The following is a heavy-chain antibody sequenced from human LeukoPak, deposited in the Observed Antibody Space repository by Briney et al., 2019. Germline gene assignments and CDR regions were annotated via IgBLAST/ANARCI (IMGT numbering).Heavy chain of an antibody. D-gene: IGHD3-22*01. Sequence: SETLSLTCTVSGGSISSYYWSWIRQPPGKGLEWIGYIYYSGSTNYNPSLKSRVTISVDTSKNQFSLKLSSVTAADTAVYYCAREGPITTTVVVYYFDYWGQGTLVTVSS. CDR1: GGSISSYY. CDR2: IYYSGST. J-gene: IGHJ4*02. V-gene: IGHV4-59*01. CDR3: AREGPITTTVVVYYFDY.